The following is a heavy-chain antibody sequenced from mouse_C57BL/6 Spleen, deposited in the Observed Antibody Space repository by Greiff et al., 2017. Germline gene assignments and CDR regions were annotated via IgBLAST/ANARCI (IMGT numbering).Heavy chain of an antibody. Sequence: EVKLMESGPGLVKPSQSLSLTCSVTGYSITSGYYWNWIRQFPGNKLEWMGYISYDGSNNYNPSLKNRISITRDTSKNQFFLKLNSATTEDTATYYCARNWDGFDYWGQGTTLTVSS. CDR3: ARNWDGFDY. D-gene: IGHD4-1*01. V-gene: IGHV3-6*01. CDR2: ISYDGSN. CDR1: GYSITSGYY. J-gene: IGHJ2*01.